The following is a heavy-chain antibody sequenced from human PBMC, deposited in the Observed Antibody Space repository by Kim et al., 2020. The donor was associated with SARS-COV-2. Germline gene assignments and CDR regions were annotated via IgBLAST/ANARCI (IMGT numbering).Heavy chain of an antibody. D-gene: IGHD3-10*01. CDR1: GFTFSSYA. CDR3: ALSGGLYGSGSYLGV. Sequence: GGSLRLSCAASGFTFSSYAMSWVRQAPGKGLEWVSAISGSGGSTYYADSVKGRFTISRDNSKNTLYLQMNSLRAEDTAVYYCALSGGLYGSGSYLGVWGQGTTVTVSS. CDR2: ISGSGGST. J-gene: IGHJ6*02. V-gene: IGHV3-23*01.